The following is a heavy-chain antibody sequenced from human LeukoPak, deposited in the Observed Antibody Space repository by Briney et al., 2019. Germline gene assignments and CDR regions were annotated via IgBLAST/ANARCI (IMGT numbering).Heavy chain of an antibody. CDR3: ARGYSSSWYSLETNAFDI. J-gene: IGHJ3*02. V-gene: IGHV4-59*01. D-gene: IGHD6-13*01. Sequence: SETLSLTCTVSGGPISSYYWSWIRQPPGKGPEGIGYIYYSGSTNYNPSLKSRVTISVDTSKNQFSLKLSSVTAADTAVYYCARGYSSSWYSLETNAFDIWGQGTMVTVSS. CDR2: IYYSGST. CDR1: GGPISSYY.